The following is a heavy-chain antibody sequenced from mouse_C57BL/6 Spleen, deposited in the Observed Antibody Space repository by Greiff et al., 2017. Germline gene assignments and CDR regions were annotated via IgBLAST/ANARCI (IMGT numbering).Heavy chain of an antibody. J-gene: IGHJ2*02. CDR2: IDPANGYT. D-gene: IGHD2-5*01. CDR3: AREDYYSNDDKDY. V-gene: IGHV1-69*01. CDR1: GYTFTSYW. Sequence: QVQLQQPGAELVMPGASVKLSCKASGYTFTSYWMHWVKQRPGQGLEWIGEIDPANGYTNYNKKFKGKATLTVDKSSNTAYMQLSSLTSEDSAVXDCAREDYYSNDDKDYWGQGTSVTVSA.